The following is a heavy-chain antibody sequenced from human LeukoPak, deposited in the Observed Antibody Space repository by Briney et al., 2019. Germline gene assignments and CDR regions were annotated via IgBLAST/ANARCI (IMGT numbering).Heavy chain of an antibody. CDR2: ISANNGNT. CDR3: ARDPDLTYYYDSSGYYDY. V-gene: IGHV1-18*01. CDR1: AYSFTSYG. Sequence: AGVTVTLKCSAYSFTSYGICWVRQPPAQGHGRVGWISANNGNTNYAQKLQGRVTMTTDTSTSTAYMELRSLRSDDTAVYYCARDPDLTYYYDSSGYYDYWGQGTLVTVSS. D-gene: IGHD3-22*01. J-gene: IGHJ4*02.